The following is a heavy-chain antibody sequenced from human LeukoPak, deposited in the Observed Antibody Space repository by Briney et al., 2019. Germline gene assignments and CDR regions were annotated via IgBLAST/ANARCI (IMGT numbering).Heavy chain of an antibody. CDR3: ARDSTGGSGSYYNFDY. Sequence: PGGSLRLSCAASGFTFSSYWMSWVRQAPGKGLEWVANIKQDGSEKYYVDSVKGRFTISRDNSKNTLYPQMNSLRAEDTAVYYCARDSTGGSGSYYNFDYWGQGTLVTVSS. V-gene: IGHV3-7*01. CDR2: IKQDGSEK. D-gene: IGHD3-10*01. J-gene: IGHJ4*02. CDR1: GFTFSSYW.